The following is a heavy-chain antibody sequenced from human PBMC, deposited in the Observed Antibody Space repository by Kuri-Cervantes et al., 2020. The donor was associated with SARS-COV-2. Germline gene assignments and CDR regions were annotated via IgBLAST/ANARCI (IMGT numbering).Heavy chain of an antibody. D-gene: IGHD3-22*01. CDR2: INPSGGST. CDR3: ARDGGGYYDSSGYYGQLGFDY. V-gene: IGHV1-46*01. CDR1: GYTFTSYY. J-gene: IGHJ4*02. Sequence: ASVKVSCKASGYTFTSYYMHWVRQAPGQGLEWMGIINPSGGSTSYAQKFQGRVTMTRDTSTSTVCMELNSLRDEDTAVYYCARDGGGYYDSSGYYGQLGFDYWGQGTLVTVSS.